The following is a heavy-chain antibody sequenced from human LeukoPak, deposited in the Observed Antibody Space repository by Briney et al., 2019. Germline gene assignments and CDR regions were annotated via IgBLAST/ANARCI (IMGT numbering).Heavy chain of an antibody. CDR1: GYTLTELS. D-gene: IGHD3-22*01. V-gene: IGHV1-24*01. Sequence: GASVKVSCKVSGYTLTELSMHWVRQAPGKGLEWMGGFDPEDGETIYAQKFQGRVTMTEDTSTDTAYMELSSLRSEDTAVYYCARDVNYYDSSGYRRAFDIWGQGTMVTVSS. J-gene: IGHJ3*02. CDR2: FDPEDGET. CDR3: ARDVNYYDSSGYRRAFDI.